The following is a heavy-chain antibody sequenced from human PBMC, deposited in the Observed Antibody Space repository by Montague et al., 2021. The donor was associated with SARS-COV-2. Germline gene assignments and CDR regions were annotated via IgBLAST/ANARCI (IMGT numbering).Heavy chain of an antibody. CDR3: ARDRIKYGPYNWFDP. CDR2: IKQDGSEK. V-gene: IGHV3-7*03. J-gene: IGHJ5*02. D-gene: IGHD4-17*01. Sequence: SLRLSCAASGFTFSSYWMSWVRQAPGKGLEWVANIKQDGSEKYYVDSVKGRFTISRDNAKNSLYLQMNSLRAEDTAVYYCARDRIKYGPYNWFDPWGQGTLVTVSP. CDR1: GFTFSSYW.